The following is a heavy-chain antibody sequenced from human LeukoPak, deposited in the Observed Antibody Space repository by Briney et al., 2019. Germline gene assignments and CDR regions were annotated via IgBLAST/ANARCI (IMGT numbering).Heavy chain of an antibody. D-gene: IGHD1-26*01. V-gene: IGHV1-46*01. J-gene: IGHJ5*02. CDR2: INPSGGST. CDR1: GYTFTSHY. CDR3: ARDQSGEWELVSGWWFDP. Sequence: ASVKVSCKSSGYTFTSHYMHWVRQAPGQGLEWMGIINPSGGSTSYARKFQGRVTMTRDMSTSTDYMELSSLRSEDTAVYYCARDQSGEWELVSGWWFDPWGQGTLVTVSS.